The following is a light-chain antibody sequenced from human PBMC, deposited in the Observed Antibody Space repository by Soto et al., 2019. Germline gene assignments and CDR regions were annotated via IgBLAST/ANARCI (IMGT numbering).Light chain of an antibody. CDR1: RGVSNY. J-gene: IGKJ4*01. Sequence: DIEMTQSPSSLSASVGDRVTITCRASRGVSNYLAWYQQKPGQPPKLLIYWASTRESGVPDRFSGSGSGTDFTLTISSLQAEDVAVYYCQQYYRTPPLTFGGGTKVDNK. V-gene: IGKV4-1*01. CDR3: QQYYRTPPLT. CDR2: WAS.